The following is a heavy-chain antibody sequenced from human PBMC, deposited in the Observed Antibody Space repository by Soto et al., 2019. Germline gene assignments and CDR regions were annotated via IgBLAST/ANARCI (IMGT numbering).Heavy chain of an antibody. CDR2: ISYDGSNK. V-gene: IGHV3-30-3*01. J-gene: IGHJ4*02. Sequence: QVQLVESGGGVVQPGRSLRLSCAASGFTFSSYAMHWVRQAPGKGLEWVAVISYDGSNKYYADSVKGRFTISRDNSKNTLYLQRNSLRAEDTAVYYCARDRGGRDGYNWEYWGQGTLVTVSS. D-gene: IGHD5-12*01. CDR3: ARDRGGRDGYNWEY. CDR1: GFTFSSYA.